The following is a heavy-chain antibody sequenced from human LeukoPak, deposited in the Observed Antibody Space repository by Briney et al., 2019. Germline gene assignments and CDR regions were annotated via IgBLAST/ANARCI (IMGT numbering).Heavy chain of an antibody. CDR3: ATERDYYDSSGYRPGFDY. CDR2: FDPEDGET. D-gene: IGHD3-22*01. CDR1: GYTLTELS. Sequence: GASVKVSCKVSGYTLTELSMHWVRQAPGKGLEWMGGFDPEDGETIYAQKFQGRVTMTEDTSTDTAYMELSGLRSEDTAVYYCATERDYYDSSGYRPGFDYWGQGTLVTVSS. J-gene: IGHJ4*02. V-gene: IGHV1-24*01.